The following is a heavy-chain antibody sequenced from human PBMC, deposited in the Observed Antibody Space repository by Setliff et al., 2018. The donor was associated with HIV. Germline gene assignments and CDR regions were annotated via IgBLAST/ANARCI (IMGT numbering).Heavy chain of an antibody. CDR3: TTGVSRYCSGGSCYSGDY. Sequence: PGGSLRLSCAASGFTFSNAWMSWVRQAPGKGLEWVGRIKSKTDGGTTDYAAPVKGRFTISRDDSKNTLYLQMNSLKTEDTAVYYCTTGVSRYCSGGSCYSGDYWGQGTLVTSPQ. V-gene: IGHV3-15*01. CDR2: IKSKTDGGTT. D-gene: IGHD2-15*01. CDR1: GFTFSNAW. J-gene: IGHJ4*02.